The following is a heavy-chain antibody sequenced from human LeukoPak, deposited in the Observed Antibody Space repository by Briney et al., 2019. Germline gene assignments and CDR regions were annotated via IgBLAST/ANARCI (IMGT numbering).Heavy chain of an antibody. J-gene: IGHJ4*02. V-gene: IGHV3-21*04. CDR3: AKGYDYDFWSGYYDY. D-gene: IGHD3-3*01. CDR2: ISSSSSYI. Sequence: GGSLRLSCAASGFTFSSYSMNWVRQAPGKGLEWVSSISSSSSYIYYADSVKGRFTISRDNSKNTLYLQMNSLRAEDTAVYYCAKGYDYDFWSGYYDYWGQGTLVTVSS. CDR1: GFTFSSYS.